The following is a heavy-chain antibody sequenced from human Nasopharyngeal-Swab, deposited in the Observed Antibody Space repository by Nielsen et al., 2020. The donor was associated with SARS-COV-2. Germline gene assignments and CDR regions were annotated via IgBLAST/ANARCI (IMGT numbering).Heavy chain of an antibody. D-gene: IGHD1-1*01. CDR2: VVYSGRT. CDR1: GGSFSGYS. V-gene: IGHV4-59*01. CDR3: ARTTTTTPFDS. Sequence: SETLSLTCAVYGGSFSGYSWSWIRQPPGKGLEWIGYVVYSGRTNYNPSLKSRVTISVDTSKDQFSLKLNSVTAADTAMYFCARTTTTTPFDSWGQGTLVAVSS. J-gene: IGHJ4*02.